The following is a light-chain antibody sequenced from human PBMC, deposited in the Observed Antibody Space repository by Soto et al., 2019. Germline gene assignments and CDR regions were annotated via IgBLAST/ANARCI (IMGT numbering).Light chain of an antibody. CDR3: MQSLQTPRT. CDR2: VAS. CDR1: QSLLHTDGYNY. Sequence: DIVMTQSPLSLPVTPGEPASISCRSSQSLLHTDGYNYLDWFLQKPGQSPQLLLYVASNRASGVPDRFSGSGSGTDFTLKISRVEAEDVGVYYCMQSLQTPRTFGQGTKVEI. V-gene: IGKV2-28*01. J-gene: IGKJ1*01.